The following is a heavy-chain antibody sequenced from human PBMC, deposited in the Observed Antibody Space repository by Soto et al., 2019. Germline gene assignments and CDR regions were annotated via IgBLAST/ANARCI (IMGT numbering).Heavy chain of an antibody. V-gene: IGHV4-39*01. J-gene: IGHJ4*02. D-gene: IGHD5-18*01. CDR1: GGSISRNNYY. CDR2: IYYSGST. CDR3: ARLINYSNGAFDY. Sequence: QLQLQESGPGLVKPSETLSLTCTVSGGSISRNNYYWGWIRQPPGTGLEWIGSIYYSGSTQYNPSLKRRVSISVDTPKNQLSLKLGSVTAADTAMDYCARLINYSNGAFDYWSQGALVTVSS.